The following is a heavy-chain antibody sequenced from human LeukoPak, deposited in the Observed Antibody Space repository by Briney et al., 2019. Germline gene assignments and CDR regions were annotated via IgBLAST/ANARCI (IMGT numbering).Heavy chain of an antibody. J-gene: IGHJ3*02. D-gene: IGHD1-26*01. V-gene: IGHV4-61*08. CDR3: AGDQGGSAHRHAFDI. Sequence: SETLSLTCTVSGGSVDTIDYYWGWIRQPPGKGLEWIGYMYHTGSSIYSPSLKSRLTISVDTSKNQFSLNLSSMTAADTAVYYCAGDQGGSAHRHAFDIWGQGTLVTVSS. CDR2: MYHTGSS. CDR1: GGSVDTIDYY.